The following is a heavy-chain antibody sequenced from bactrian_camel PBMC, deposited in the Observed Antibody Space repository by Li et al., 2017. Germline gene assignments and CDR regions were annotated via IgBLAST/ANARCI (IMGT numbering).Heavy chain of an antibody. CDR1: GFTFTNYD. V-gene: IGHV3S40*01. CDR3: ATDEDWSWHY. D-gene: IGHD7*01. CDR2: SNTRGDT. Sequence: VQLVESGGGLVQPGGSLRLSCATSGFTFTNYDMSWVRQAPGKGLEWVSISNTRGDTYYPDSVKGRFTISRDNAKNTLYLQMNSLKTEDTAVYYCATDEDWSWHYWGQGTQVTVS. J-gene: IGHJ4*01.